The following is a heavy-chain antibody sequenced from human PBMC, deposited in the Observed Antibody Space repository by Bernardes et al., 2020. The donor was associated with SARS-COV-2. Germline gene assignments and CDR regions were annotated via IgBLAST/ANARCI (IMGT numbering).Heavy chain of an antibody. CDR3: ARPEIYSGYEN. CDR2: IYPGDSDT. V-gene: IGHV5-51*01. CDR1: GYSFTSHW. Sequence: GESLKISCECSGYSFTSHWIAWVRQMPGKGLEWMGTIYPGDSDTRYSPSFEGQVTISADKSISTAYLQWSSLKASDTAISYCARPEIYSGYENWGQGTLVTVSS. J-gene: IGHJ4*02. D-gene: IGHD5-12*01.